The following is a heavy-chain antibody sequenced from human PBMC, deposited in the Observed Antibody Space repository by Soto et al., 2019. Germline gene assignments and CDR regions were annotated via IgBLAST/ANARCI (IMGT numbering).Heavy chain of an antibody. D-gene: IGHD6-13*01. CDR1: GGSISSGDYY. J-gene: IGHJ4*02. CDR2: IYYIGST. CDR3: ASRRSSPYFDY. V-gene: IGHV4-30-4*01. Sequence: QVQLQESGPGLVKPSQTLSLTCTVSGGSISSGDYYWSWIRQPPGKGLEWIGSIYYIGSTYYNPSLKSRVTISVDTSKNQFSLQLNSVTAADTAVYYCASRRSSPYFDYWGQGTLVTVSS.